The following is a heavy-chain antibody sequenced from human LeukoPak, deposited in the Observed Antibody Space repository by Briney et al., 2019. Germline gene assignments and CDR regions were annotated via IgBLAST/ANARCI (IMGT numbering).Heavy chain of an antibody. CDR3: VKSGGYGLIDY. Sequence: SETLSLTCTVSGGSISSSSYYWDWIRQPPGKGLERIGSIYYSGSTYYNPSLKSRVTISVNTSKNQFSLRLSSVTAADTAMYYCVKSGGYGLIDYWGQGTLVTVSS. V-gene: IGHV4-39*01. J-gene: IGHJ4*02. CDR2: IYYSGST. D-gene: IGHD6-19*01. CDR1: GGSISSSSYY.